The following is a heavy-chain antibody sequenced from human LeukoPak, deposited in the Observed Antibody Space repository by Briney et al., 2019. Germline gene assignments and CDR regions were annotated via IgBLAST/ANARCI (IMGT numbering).Heavy chain of an antibody. CDR1: GLPFRSNG. Sequence: GGSLRLSCAAPGLPFRSNGMESVRQAPGKGLVWVSRINSDGNSTSYADSVKGRYTISRDNAKNTLYLQMNSLRPEHASLYYLAKDASFYFWYWGQVTLVTVSS. CDR3: AKDASFYFWY. CDR2: INSDGNST. D-gene: IGHD1-26*01. J-gene: IGHJ4*02. V-gene: IGHV3-74*01.